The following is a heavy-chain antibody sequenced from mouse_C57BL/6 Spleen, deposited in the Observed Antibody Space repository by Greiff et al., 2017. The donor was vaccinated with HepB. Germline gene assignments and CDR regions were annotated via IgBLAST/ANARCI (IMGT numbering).Heavy chain of an antibody. J-gene: IGHJ1*03. CDR2: IDPSDSET. D-gene: IGHD1-1*01. CDR1: GYTFTSYW. CDR3: ARGYGSSHWYCDV. V-gene: IGHV1-52*01. Sequence: VQLQQSGAELVRPGSSVKLSCKASGYTFTSYWMQWVKQRPIQGLEWIGNIDPSDSETHYNQKFKDKATLTLDKSSSTAYMQLSSLTSEESAVYYCARGYGSSHWYCDVWGTGTTVTVSS.